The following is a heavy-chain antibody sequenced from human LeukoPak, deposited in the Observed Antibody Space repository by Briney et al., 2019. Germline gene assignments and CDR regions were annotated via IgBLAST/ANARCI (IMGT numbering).Heavy chain of an antibody. CDR2: INTNTGDP. J-gene: IGHJ4*02. Sequence: ASVKVSCKASGYTFTNYGINWVRQAPGQGPEWMGWINTNTGDPTYAQGFTGRSSFSLDTSVSTAYLQISSLKAEDSAMYYCARDLVAGTWLYYWGQGTLVTVSS. CDR1: GYTFTNYG. CDR3: ARDLVAGTWLYY. V-gene: IGHV7-4-1*02. D-gene: IGHD6-13*01.